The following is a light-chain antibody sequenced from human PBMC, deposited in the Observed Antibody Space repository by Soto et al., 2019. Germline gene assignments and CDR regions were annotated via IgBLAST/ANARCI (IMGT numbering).Light chain of an antibody. V-gene: IGKV1-39*01. CDR1: QSISSY. J-gene: IGKJ1*01. CDR3: QQSYTTPPWT. CDR2: DAS. Sequence: DIQMTQSPSSLSASVGDRVTITCGASQSISSYLNWYQQKPGKAPKVLIYDASSLQGGVPSRFSSSGSGTDFTLTISSLQPEDFATYYCQQSYTTPPWTFGQGTKVDIK.